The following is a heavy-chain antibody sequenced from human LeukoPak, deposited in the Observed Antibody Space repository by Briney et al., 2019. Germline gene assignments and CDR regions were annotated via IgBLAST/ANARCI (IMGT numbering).Heavy chain of an antibody. CDR3: ARFGPYYYDSSGYPYHFDY. Sequence: GASVKVSCKASGYTFTSYGISWVRQAPGQELEWMGWFSAYNGNANYAQNLQGRVTMTTDTSTSTAYMELRSLRSDDTAVYYCARFGPYYYDSSGYPYHFDYWGQGTLVTVSS. V-gene: IGHV1-18*04. D-gene: IGHD3-22*01. CDR1: GYTFTSYG. J-gene: IGHJ4*02. CDR2: FSAYNGNA.